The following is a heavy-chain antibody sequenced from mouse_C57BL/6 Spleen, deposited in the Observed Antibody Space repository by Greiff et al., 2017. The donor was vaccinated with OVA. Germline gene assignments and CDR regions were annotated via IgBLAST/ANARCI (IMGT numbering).Heavy chain of an antibody. J-gene: IGHJ2*01. CDR3: ARKGYDPYYFDY. D-gene: IGHD2-2*01. CDR2: INPNNGGT. V-gene: IGHV1-18*01. CDR1: GYTFTDYN. Sequence: EVKVVESGPELVKPGASVKIPCKASGYTFTDYNMDWVKQSHGKSLEWIGDINPNNGGTIYNQKFKGKATLTVDKSSSTAYMELRSLTSEDTAVYYCARKGYDPYYFDYWGQGTTLTVSS.